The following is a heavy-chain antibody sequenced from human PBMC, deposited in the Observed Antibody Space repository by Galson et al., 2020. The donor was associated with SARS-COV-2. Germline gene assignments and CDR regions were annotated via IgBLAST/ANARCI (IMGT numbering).Heavy chain of an antibody. CDR3: DRGPMLVVVISTYWYFDL. J-gene: IGHJ2*01. CDR1: CVSISNGDYY. V-gene: IGHV4-30-4*01. D-gene: IGHD3-22*01. Sequence: SQTLSLPCSVSCVSISNGDYYWRWPRQPPGHGLEWIGYIYYSGSTYYNPPLKSRVTISVDTSKNRFSLKLSSVTAADTAVYYCDRGPMLVVVISTYWYFDLWGSGTLVTVSS. CDR2: IYYSGST.